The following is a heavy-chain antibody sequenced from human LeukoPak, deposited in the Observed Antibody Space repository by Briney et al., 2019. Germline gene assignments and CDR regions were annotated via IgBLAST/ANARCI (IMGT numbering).Heavy chain of an antibody. CDR2: IYSGGST. CDR1: GFTFSSYA. CDR3: ARGVTNFDY. D-gene: IGHD2-21*02. J-gene: IGHJ4*02. V-gene: IGHV3-53*04. Sequence: GGSLRLSCAASGFTFSSYAMSWVRQAPGKGLEWVSVIYSGGSTYYADSVKGRFTISRHNSKNTLYLQMNSLRAEDTAVYYCARGVTNFDYWGQGTLVTVSS.